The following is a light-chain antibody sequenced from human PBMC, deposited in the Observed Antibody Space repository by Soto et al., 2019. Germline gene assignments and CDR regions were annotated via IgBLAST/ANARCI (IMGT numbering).Light chain of an antibody. J-gene: IGKJ2*01. CDR2: AAS. CDR3: QQYGSSPPNT. Sequence: EIVLTQSPATLSLSPGARATLSCRASQGVSGNFLAWYQHRPGQAPRLLIYAASSRPTGIPDRFSGSGSGTDFTLTISRLEPEDFAVYYCQQYGSSPPNTFGQGTKLEIK. CDR1: QGVSGNF. V-gene: IGKV3-20*01.